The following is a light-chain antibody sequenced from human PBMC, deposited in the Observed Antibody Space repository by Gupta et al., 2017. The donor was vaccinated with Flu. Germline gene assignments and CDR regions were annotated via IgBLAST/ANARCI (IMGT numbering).Light chain of an antibody. CDR1: QSVSSY. V-gene: IGKV3-11*01. CDR2: DAS. CDR3: LQRRKDPKT. Sequence: VLTQSPATLPLSPGERANLSCRASQSVSSYLAWYHQKPGQAPRLLSYDASNWATGIPARFSGSGSGTDFTRTISSLETEDFAVYYGLQRRKDPKTFGQGTKLEIK. J-gene: IGKJ2*01.